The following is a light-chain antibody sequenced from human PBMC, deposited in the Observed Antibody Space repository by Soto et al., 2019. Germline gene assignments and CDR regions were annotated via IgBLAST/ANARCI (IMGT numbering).Light chain of an antibody. CDR3: QQYDKWPYT. CDR2: GTF. J-gene: IGKJ2*01. CDR1: QSFSSN. Sequence: ELVMTQSPATLSVSPGERATLSCRASQSFSSNVAWYQQKPGQAPRLLIYGTFIRAPGFPVTFRGTGSGSEFTLTITSLQSEDGALYYCQQYDKWPYTFGQGTKVDIK. V-gene: IGKV3-15*01.